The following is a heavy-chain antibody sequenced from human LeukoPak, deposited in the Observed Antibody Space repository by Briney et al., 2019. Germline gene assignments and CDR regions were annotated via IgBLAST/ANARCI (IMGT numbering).Heavy chain of an antibody. CDR1: GFTLSSYA. V-gene: IGHV3-21*01. J-gene: IGHJ6*03. CDR2: ISSSSSYI. Sequence: GGSLRLSCAASGFTLSSYAMNWVRQAPGKGLEWVSSISSSSSYIYYADSVKGRFTISRDNAKNSLYLQMNSLRAEDTAVYYCARDLTYYYYMDVWGKGTTVTVSS. CDR3: ARDLTYYYYMDV.